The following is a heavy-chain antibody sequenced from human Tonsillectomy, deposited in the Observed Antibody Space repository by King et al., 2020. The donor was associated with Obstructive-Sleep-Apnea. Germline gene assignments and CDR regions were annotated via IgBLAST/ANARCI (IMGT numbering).Heavy chain of an antibody. V-gene: IGHV4-59*01. CDR1: GGSISSYY. J-gene: IGHJ4*02. Sequence: VQLQESGPGLVKPSETLSLTCTVSGGSISSYYWSWIRQPPGKGLEWIGEIYYTGSTNYNPSLKSRVTISVDTSKNHFSLNLSSVTAADPAVYYCARDVNLGYCSGGSCYSAHYFDYWGQGTLVTVSS. CDR2: IYYTGST. D-gene: IGHD2-15*01. CDR3: ARDVNLGYCSGGSCYSAHYFDY.